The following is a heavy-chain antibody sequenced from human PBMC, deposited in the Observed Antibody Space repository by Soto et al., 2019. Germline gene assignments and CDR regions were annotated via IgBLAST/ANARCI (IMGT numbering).Heavy chain of an antibody. CDR2: FNSDGSI. D-gene: IGHD6-19*01. J-gene: IGHJ3*02. V-gene: IGHV3-74*01. CDR1: GFTFRTYW. CDR3: ARGQWGAFDI. Sequence: EVQLVESGGGLVQPGGSLRLSCVASGFTFRTYWMHWLRQVPGKGLVWISRFNSDGSIGYADSGKGRFTISRDNAKNTVSLQMNSVRAEDTAVYYCARGQWGAFDIWGQGTTVTVSA.